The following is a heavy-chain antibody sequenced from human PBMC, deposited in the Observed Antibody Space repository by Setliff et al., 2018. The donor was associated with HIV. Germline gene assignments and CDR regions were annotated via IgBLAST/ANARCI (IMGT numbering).Heavy chain of an antibody. J-gene: IGHJ5*02. V-gene: IGHV4-34*01. D-gene: IGHD3-22*01. CDR3: ASRVYYYDSSGYLREEGFDP. CDR2: IYYSGST. Sequence: SETLSLTCAVYGGSFTGYFWSWFRQSPGKGLEWIGSIYYSGSTYYNPSLKSRVTISVDTSKNQFSLKLSSVTAADAAVYYCASRVYYYDSSGYLREEGFDPWGQGTLVTVSS. CDR1: GGSFTGYF.